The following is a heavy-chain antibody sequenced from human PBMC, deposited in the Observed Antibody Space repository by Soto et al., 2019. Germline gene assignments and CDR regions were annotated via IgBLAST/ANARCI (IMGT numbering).Heavy chain of an antibody. Sequence: PSETLSLTCTVSGGSISTYYWSWIRQPPGKGLEWIGYIYYSGSTNYNPSLKSRVTMSVDTSKNQFSLKLSSVTAADTAVYYCARGGWRHIDYWGQGTLVTVSS. CDR1: GGSISTYY. CDR2: IYYSGST. V-gene: IGHV4-59*08. J-gene: IGHJ4*02. D-gene: IGHD3-3*01. CDR3: ARGGWRHIDY.